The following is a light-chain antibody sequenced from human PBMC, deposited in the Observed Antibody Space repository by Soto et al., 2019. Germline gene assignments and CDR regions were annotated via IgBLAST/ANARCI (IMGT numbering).Light chain of an antibody. CDR3: LQYKTYPPA. CDR1: QGIGDD. CDR2: AAS. Sequence: DIQMTQSPSSLSASVGDRVTIICRASQGIGDDLAWFQLKPGKAPKRLIYAASRLQSGVPSRFSGSGSGTEFTLTISSLLPEDYATYFCLQYKTYPPAFGHGTKVDIK. V-gene: IGKV1-17*01. J-gene: IGKJ1*01.